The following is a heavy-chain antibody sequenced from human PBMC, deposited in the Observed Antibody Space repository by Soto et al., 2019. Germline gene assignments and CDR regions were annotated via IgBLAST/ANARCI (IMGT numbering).Heavy chain of an antibody. Sequence: QVQLQESGPGLVKPSETLSLTCTVSGGSISSYYWSWIRQPPGKGLEWIGYMYYSGRTNYNPSIKSRVTISVYTSNNQFSLKLSSVTAADTAVYYCARGLANSGNYYAPGYWGQGILVSVSS. CDR2: MYYSGRT. J-gene: IGHJ4*02. D-gene: IGHD3-10*01. CDR3: ARGLANSGNYYAPGY. CDR1: GGSISSYY. V-gene: IGHV4-59*08.